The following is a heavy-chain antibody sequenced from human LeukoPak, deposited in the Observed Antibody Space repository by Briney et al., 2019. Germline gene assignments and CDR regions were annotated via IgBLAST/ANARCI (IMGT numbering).Heavy chain of an antibody. CDR1: GFTFSNYW. D-gene: IGHD1-26*01. Sequence: GGSLRLSCAASGFTFSNYWMTWVRQAPGKGLEWVANIKQDGSEKYYVDSVKGRFTISRDNAKNSLYLQMNSLRAEDTAVYYCARDWDDYYYYYMDVWGKGTTVTVSS. J-gene: IGHJ6*03. CDR3: ARDWDDYYYYYMDV. CDR2: IKQDGSEK. V-gene: IGHV3-7*01.